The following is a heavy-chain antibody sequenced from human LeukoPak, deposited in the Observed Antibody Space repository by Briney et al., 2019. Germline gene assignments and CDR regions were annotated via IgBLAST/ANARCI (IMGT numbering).Heavy chain of an antibody. CDR3: ARGVTTLNYYYGMDV. Sequence: GGSLRLSCAASGFTFSDYYMSWIRQAPGKGLEWVSYISSSGSTIYYADSVKGRFTISRDNAKNSLYLQMNSLRAEVTAVYYCARGVTTLNYYYGMDVWGQGTTVTVSS. CDR2: ISSSGSTI. CDR1: GFTFSDYY. D-gene: IGHD4-17*01. V-gene: IGHV3-11*01. J-gene: IGHJ6*02.